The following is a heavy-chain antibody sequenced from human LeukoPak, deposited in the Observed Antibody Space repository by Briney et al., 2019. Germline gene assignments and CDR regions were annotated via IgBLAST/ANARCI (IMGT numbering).Heavy chain of an antibody. J-gene: IGHJ4*02. CDR3: GRDWARSGDY. CDR1: GFIFNNYA. V-gene: IGHV3-30-3*01. D-gene: IGHD3-10*01. Sequence: PGGSLRLSCVAPGFIFNNYAMQWVRQAPGKGLEWVALISYDGSSEFYGDSVKGRFTISRDKSKNTLYLQMNSLRTEDTAVYYCGRDWARSGDYWGQGTLVTVSS. CDR2: ISYDGSSE.